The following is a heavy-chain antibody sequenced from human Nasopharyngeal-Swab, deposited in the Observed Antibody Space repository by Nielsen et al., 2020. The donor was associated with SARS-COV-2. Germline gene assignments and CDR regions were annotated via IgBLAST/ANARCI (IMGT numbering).Heavy chain of an antibody. J-gene: IGHJ5*02. V-gene: IGHV1-18*01. CDR3: ARDGAPLVSGIYFNWFDP. CDR2: ISGNNDNR. Sequence: WVRQAPGQGLEWMGWISGNNDNRNYAQKVQGRVTMTTDTSTSTVYMELRSLRSDGTAIYYCARDGAPLVSGIYFNWFDPWGQGTLVTVSS. D-gene: IGHD3-10*01.